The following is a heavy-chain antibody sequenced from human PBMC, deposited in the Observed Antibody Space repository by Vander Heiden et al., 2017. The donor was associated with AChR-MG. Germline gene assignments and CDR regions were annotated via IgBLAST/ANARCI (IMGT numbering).Heavy chain of an antibody. V-gene: IGHV3-7*01. CDR1: GFDFRNYW. CDR2: INQDESAR. D-gene: IGHD1-1*01. J-gene: IGHJ6*02. Sequence: EMQLVESGGGLVQPGGSLRLSCVGSGFDFRNYWMAWVRQAPGKGLEWVANINQDESARHFVDSVRGRFSISRDNSKNSLYLQMNSLRDEDTALYYCARDNFMDVWGQGTKGTVAS. CDR3: ARDNFMDV.